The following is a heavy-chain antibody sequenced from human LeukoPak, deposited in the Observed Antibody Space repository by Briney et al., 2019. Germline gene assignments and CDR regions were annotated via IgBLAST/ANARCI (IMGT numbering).Heavy chain of an antibody. CDR3: ARNTYSGSYSPFDY. D-gene: IGHD1-26*01. V-gene: IGHV4-34*01. Sequence: SETLSLTCAVYGGSFSGYYWSWIRQPPGKGLEWIGEINHSGSTNYNPSLKSRVTISVDTSKNQFSLKLSSVTAADTAVYYCARNTYSGSYSPFDYWGQGTLVTVSS. CDR1: GGSFSGYY. J-gene: IGHJ4*02. CDR2: INHSGST.